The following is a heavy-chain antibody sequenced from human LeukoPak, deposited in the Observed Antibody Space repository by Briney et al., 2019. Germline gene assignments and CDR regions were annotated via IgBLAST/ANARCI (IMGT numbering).Heavy chain of an antibody. J-gene: IGHJ5*02. V-gene: IGHV4-39*07. Sequence: SETLSLTCTVSGGSISSSSYYWGWIRQPPGKGLEWIGSIYYSGSTYYNPSLKSRVTMSVDTSKNQFSLKLSSVTAADTAVYYCARGDPTVTWWFDPWGQGTLVTVSS. D-gene: IGHD4-17*01. CDR2: IYYSGST. CDR3: ARGDPTVTWWFDP. CDR1: GGSISSSSYY.